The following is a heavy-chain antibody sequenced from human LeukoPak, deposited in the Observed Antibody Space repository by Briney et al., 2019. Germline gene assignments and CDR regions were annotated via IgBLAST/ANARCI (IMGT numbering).Heavy chain of an antibody. CDR2: IYYSGNT. CDR1: VDSLSGCY. V-gene: IGHV4-59*01. Sequence: SETLSLTCTVSVDSLSGCYWRCIRRPPGKGGVGIGYIYYSGNTSYNPSLKSRVTISVDTSKSQFSLRLRSVTAADTAVYYCARDRRINTDSSFLTTGVFDSWGQGTLVTVSS. D-gene: IGHD4-11*01. J-gene: IGHJ4*02. CDR3: ARDRRINTDSSFLTTGVFDS.